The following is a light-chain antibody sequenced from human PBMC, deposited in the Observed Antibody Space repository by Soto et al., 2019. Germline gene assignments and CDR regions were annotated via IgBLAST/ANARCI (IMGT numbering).Light chain of an antibody. Sequence: DIQMTQSPSTLSASVGDRVTITCRASQSISSWLAWYQQKPGKAPKLLIYDASSLESGVPSRFSGSGSGTEFTLTISSLQPDDFATYYCQHPKTFGQGTKVDIK. CDR3: QHPKT. CDR2: DAS. J-gene: IGKJ1*01. V-gene: IGKV1-5*01. CDR1: QSISSW.